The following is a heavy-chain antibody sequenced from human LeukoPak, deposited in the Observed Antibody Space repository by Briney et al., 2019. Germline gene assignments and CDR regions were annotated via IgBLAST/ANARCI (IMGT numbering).Heavy chain of an antibody. CDR2: ISWNSGSI. V-gene: IGHV3-9*01. D-gene: IGHD6-13*01. CDR3: AKDLPYSSSWYFFDY. CDR1: GFTFDDYA. Sequence: GGSLRLSCAASGFTFDDYAMHWVRQAPGKGLEWVSGISWNSGSIGYADSVKGRFTISRDNAKNSLYLQMNSLRAEDTALCYCAKDLPYSSSWYFFDYWGQGTLVTVSS. J-gene: IGHJ4*02.